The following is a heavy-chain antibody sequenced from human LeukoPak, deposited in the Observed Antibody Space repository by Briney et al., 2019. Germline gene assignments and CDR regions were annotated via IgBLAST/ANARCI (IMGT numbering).Heavy chain of an antibody. D-gene: IGHD3-10*01. CDR2: KYYRSKWYN. CDR3: ARDVLLWFGEYPGNWFDP. Sequence: SQTLSLTCAISGDSVYSNSAAWNWIRQSPSRGIEWLGRKYYRSKWYNDYAVYVKSRITINPDTSKIQPSLQLNSVTPDDTAVYYCARDVLLWFGEYPGNWFDPWGQGTLVTVSS. V-gene: IGHV6-1*01. CDR1: GDSVYSNSAA. J-gene: IGHJ5*02.